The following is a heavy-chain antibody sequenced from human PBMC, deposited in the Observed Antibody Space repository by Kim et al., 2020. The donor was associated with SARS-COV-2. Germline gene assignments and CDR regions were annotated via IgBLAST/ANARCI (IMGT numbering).Heavy chain of an antibody. J-gene: IGHJ3*02. CDR3: ASSRSGLKYAFDI. D-gene: IGHD3-10*01. V-gene: IGHV4-31*03. CDR1: GGSISSGGYY. Sequence: SETLSLTCTVSGGSISSGGYYWSWIRQHPGKGLEWIGYIYYSGNTYYNPSLKSRVTISVDTSKNQFSLKLSSVTAADTAVYYCASSRSGLKYAFDIWGQGTMVTVSS. CDR2: IYYSGNT.